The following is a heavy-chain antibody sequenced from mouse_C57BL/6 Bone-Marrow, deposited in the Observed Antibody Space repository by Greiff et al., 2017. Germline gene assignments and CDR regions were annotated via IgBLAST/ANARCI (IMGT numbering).Heavy chain of an antibody. CDR2: IYPGSGST. Sequence: QVQLKQPGAELVKPGASVKMSCKASGYTFTSYWITWVKQRPGQGLEWIGDIYPGSGSTNYNEKFKSKATLTVDTSSSTAYMQLSSLTSEDSAVYYCARWRLLRYPSYWYFDVWGTGTTVTVSS. CDR3: ARWRLLRYPSYWYFDV. V-gene: IGHV1-55*01. CDR1: GYTFTSYW. J-gene: IGHJ1*03. D-gene: IGHD1-1*01.